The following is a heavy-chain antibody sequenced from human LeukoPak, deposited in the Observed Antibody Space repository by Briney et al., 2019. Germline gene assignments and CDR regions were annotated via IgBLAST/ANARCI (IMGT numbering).Heavy chain of an antibody. J-gene: IGHJ4*02. Sequence: PSETLSLTCTVSGGSISSSSYYWGWIRQPPGKGLEWIGSIYYSGSTYYNPSLKSRATISVDTSKNQFSLKLSSVTAADTASYYCARVSYGDYYFDYWGQGTLVTVSS. CDR1: GGSISSSSYY. V-gene: IGHV4-39*07. CDR2: IYYSGST. D-gene: IGHD4-17*01. CDR3: ARVSYGDYYFDY.